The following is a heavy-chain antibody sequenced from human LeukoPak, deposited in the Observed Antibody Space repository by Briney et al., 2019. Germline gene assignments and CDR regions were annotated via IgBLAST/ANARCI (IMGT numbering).Heavy chain of an antibody. V-gene: IGHV3-30-3*01. CDR2: ISYDGSNK. J-gene: IGHJ4*02. Sequence: GGSLRLSCAASGFTFSSYAMHWVRQAPGKGLEWVAVISYDGSNKYYADSVKGRFTISRDNSKNTLYLQMNSLRAEDTAVYYCAGEAPFDYWGQGTLVTVSS. CDR1: GFTFSSYA. CDR3: AGEAPFDY.